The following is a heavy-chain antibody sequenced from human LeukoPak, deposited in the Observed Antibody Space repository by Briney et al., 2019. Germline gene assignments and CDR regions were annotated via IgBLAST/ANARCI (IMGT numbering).Heavy chain of an antibody. J-gene: IGHJ5*02. CDR2: MNPNSGNT. CDR3: ARGSYPPEGWFDP. CDR1: GYTFTSYD. Sequence: ASVTVSCTASGYTFTSYDINWVRQATGQGLEWMGWMNPNSGNTGYAQKFQGRVTMPRNTSISTAYMELSSLRSEDTAVYYCARGSYPPEGWFDPWGQGTLVTVSS. V-gene: IGHV1-8*01.